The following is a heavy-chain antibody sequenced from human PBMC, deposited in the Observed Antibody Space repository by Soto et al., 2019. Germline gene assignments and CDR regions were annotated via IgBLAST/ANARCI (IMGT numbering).Heavy chain of an antibody. V-gene: IGHV4-39*01. Sequence: SETLSLTCTVSGGSISSSSYYWGWIRQPPGKGLEWIGTIYYSGSTYYNPSLKSRVTISVDTSKNQFSLKLSSVTAADTAVYYCARRGLFHVKAFDIWGQGKMVTVSS. J-gene: IGHJ3*02. CDR2: IYYSGST. CDR3: ARRGLFHVKAFDI. D-gene: IGHD3-22*01. CDR1: GGSISSSSYY.